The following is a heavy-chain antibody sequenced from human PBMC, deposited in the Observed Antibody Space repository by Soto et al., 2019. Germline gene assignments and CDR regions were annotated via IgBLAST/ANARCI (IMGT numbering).Heavy chain of an antibody. CDR2: IIPIFGTA. Sequence: SVKVSCKASGGTFSSYAISWVRQAPGQGLEWMGGIIPIFGTANYAQKFQGRVTITADESTSTAYMELSSLRSEDTAVYYCARHMTTVTTRYYCYYYGMDVWGQGTTVTVSS. CDR3: ARHMTTVTTRYYCYYYGMDV. D-gene: IGHD4-4*01. J-gene: IGHJ6*02. CDR1: GGTFSSYA. V-gene: IGHV1-69*13.